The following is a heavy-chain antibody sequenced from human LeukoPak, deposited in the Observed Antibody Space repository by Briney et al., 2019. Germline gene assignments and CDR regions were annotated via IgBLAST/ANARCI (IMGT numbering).Heavy chain of an antibody. V-gene: IGHV3-30*03. CDR1: GFSFISYG. CDR3: AGDGRNGFDRPPLDY. Sequence: GGSLRLSCAASGFSFISYGMHWVRQAPGKGLEWVGVISDDGRSKDYADSVKGRFTISRDNSKDTLYLQMNSLRDEDTAVYYCAGDGRNGFDRPPLDYWGQGALVTVSS. CDR2: ISDDGRSK. J-gene: IGHJ4*02. D-gene: IGHD2-8*01.